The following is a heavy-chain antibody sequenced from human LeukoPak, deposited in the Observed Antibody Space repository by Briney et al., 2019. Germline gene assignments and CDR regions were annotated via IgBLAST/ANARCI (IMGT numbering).Heavy chain of an antibody. V-gene: IGHV3-7*04. D-gene: IGHD5-18*01. Sequence: GGSLRLSCAASGFTFSSYWMSWVRQAPGKGLEWVANIKQDGSEKYYVDSVKGRFTISRDNAKNPLYLQMNSLRAEDTAVYYCARVQLWLRIYYYYYMDVWGKGTTVTVSS. CDR2: IKQDGSEK. CDR3: ARVQLWLRIYYYYYMDV. J-gene: IGHJ6*03. CDR1: GFTFSSYW.